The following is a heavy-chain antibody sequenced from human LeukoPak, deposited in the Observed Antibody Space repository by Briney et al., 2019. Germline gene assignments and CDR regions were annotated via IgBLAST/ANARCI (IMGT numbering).Heavy chain of an antibody. J-gene: IGHJ3*02. CDR3: ARGMSGYTEDPFDI. Sequence: ASVKVSCKASGYTFTSYSINWARQAPGQGLEWMAWISAYNGNTNYAQKFQGRVTLTRDTSTSTAYMELRSLRSDDTAVYFCARGMSGYTEDPFDIWGQGTVVTVSS. V-gene: IGHV1-18*01. D-gene: IGHD2-2*02. CDR1: GYTFTSYS. CDR2: ISAYNGNT.